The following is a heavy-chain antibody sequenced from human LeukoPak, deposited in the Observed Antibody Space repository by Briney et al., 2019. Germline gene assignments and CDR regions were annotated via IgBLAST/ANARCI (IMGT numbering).Heavy chain of an antibody. J-gene: IGHJ4*02. D-gene: IGHD3-22*01. CDR3: ARETDTSGYYVDY. V-gene: IGHV3-74*01. CDR2: INSDGSST. CDR1: GFTFSSYW. Sequence: GGSLRLSCAASGFTFSSYWMHWIRQAPGKGLVWVSRINSDGSSTSYADSVKGRFTISRDNAKNTLYLQMNSLRAEDTAVYYCARETDTSGYYVDYWGQGTLVTVSS.